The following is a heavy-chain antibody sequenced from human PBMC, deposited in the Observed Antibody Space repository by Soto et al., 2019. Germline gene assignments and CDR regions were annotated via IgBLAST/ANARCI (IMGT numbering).Heavy chain of an antibody. CDR1: GFSFSSYA. Sequence: EVQLLESGGGLVQPGGSLRLSCAASGFSFSSYAMSWVRQAPGKGLEWVSGISGSGGSTFYAASVKGRFTISRDNSKNILYLQMNSLRAEDTAVYFCAKGSGWLLQTASFFDPWGQGTLVTVSS. CDR3: AKGSGWLLQTASFFDP. D-gene: IGHD3-22*01. CDR2: ISGSGGST. J-gene: IGHJ5*02. V-gene: IGHV3-23*01.